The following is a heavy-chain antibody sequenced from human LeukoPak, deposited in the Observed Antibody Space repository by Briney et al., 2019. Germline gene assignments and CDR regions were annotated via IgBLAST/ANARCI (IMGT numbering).Heavy chain of an antibody. J-gene: IGHJ4*02. Sequence: GGSLRLSCAASGFIFDDYAMHWVRPAPGKGLVWVSRINTDGSSTSYADSVKGRFTISRDNAKNTLYLQMNSLRAEDTAVYYCARDPSYCGGDCDYFDYWGQGTLVTVSS. CDR1: GFIFDDYA. CDR3: ARDPSYCGGDCDYFDY. V-gene: IGHV3-74*01. D-gene: IGHD2-21*01. CDR2: INTDGSST.